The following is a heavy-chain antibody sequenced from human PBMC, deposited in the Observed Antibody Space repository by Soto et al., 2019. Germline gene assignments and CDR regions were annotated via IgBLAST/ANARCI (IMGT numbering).Heavy chain of an antibody. J-gene: IGHJ6*02. Sequence: EVQLVESGGGLVQPGGSLRLSCAASGFTFSSYSMNWVRQAPGKGLEWVSYISSSSSTIYYADSVKGRFTISRDNAKNSLYLQMNSLRDEHTAVYYCARDQATYYYYYGMDVWGQGTTVTVSS. V-gene: IGHV3-48*02. CDR1: GFTFSSYS. CDR2: ISSSSSTI. CDR3: ARDQATYYYYYGMDV.